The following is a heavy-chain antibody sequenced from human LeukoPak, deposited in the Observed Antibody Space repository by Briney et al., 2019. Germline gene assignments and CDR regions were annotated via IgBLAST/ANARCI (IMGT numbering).Heavy chain of an antibody. D-gene: IGHD6-19*01. CDR2: IFSGGST. V-gene: IGHV3-53*01. J-gene: IGHJ4*02. Sequence: TGGSLRLSCVASGFTVSSNYMSWVRQAPGKGQEWVSAIFSGGSTFYADSVTGRFTISRDNSKNTVYLEMNSLSAEDTAVYYCARDLKTSGWYGDFDYWGQGTLVTVSS. CDR3: ARDLKTSGWYGDFDY. CDR1: GFTVSSNY.